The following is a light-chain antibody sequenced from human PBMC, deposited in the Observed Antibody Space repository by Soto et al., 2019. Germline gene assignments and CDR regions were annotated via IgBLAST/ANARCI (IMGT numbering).Light chain of an antibody. CDR3: LRYGDAPPAYT. Sequence: EIVLPQSPGTVSLSPGESATLTCRASQNVSSRNLAWYRQKPGQAPSLLILGASNRATGIPDRFSGSGSGTVYTLTISRLEPEDCAVYYCLRYGDAPPAYTFGQGTKLEIK. V-gene: IGKV3-20*01. CDR1: QNVSSRN. J-gene: IGKJ2*01. CDR2: GAS.